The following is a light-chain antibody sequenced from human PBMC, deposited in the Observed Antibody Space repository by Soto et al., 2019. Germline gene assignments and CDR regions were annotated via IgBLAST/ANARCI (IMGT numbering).Light chain of an antibody. J-gene: IGKJ1*01. CDR2: GAS. V-gene: IGKV3-20*01. CDR1: QSVSSNY. CDR3: QQCGSSPPVT. Sequence: EMVWTLSPGTLSLSRGERATLSCRASQSVSSNYLAWYQQKPGQAPRLLIYGASTRATGIPARFSGSGSGTDFTLTISRLEPEDFAVYYCQQCGSSPPVTFGQGTRVDIK.